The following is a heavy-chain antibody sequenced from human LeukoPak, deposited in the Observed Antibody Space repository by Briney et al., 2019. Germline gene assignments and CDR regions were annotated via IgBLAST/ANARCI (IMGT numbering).Heavy chain of an antibody. CDR1: GFSFSSYA. CDR3: AKDQIAVAGTGDY. J-gene: IGHJ4*02. Sequence: GGSLRLSCAASGFSFSSYAMSWVRQAPGKGLEWVSLISGDGGSTYYADSVRGRFTISRDNSKNSLYLQMNSLRTEDTALYYCAKDQIAVAGTGDYWGQGTLVTVSS. D-gene: IGHD6-19*01. CDR2: ISGDGGST. V-gene: IGHV3-43*02.